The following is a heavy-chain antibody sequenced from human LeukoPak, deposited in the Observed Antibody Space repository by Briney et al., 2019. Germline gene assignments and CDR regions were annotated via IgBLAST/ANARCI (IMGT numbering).Heavy chain of an antibody. CDR3: AKDLFGGWVLDV. V-gene: IGHV3-7*03. CDR1: GFFFNSYW. J-gene: IGHJ6*02. CDR2: ENQDGSEI. D-gene: IGHD6-19*01. Sequence: GGSLRLSCVTSGFFFNSYWMSWVRQAPGKGLEWVANENQDGSEIYYVDSVKGRFIMSRDNTKNSFYLQMSSLRVEDTAVYYCAKDLFGGWVLDVWGQGTTATVSS.